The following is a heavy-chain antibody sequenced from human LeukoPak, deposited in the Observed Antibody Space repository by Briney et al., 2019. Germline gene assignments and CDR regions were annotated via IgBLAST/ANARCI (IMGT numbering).Heavy chain of an antibody. CDR2: IYYSGST. CDR3: ARIGSNSIVRGEYFDY. J-gene: IGHJ4*02. V-gene: IGHV4-39*01. D-gene: IGHD3-16*01. Sequence: SETLSLTCTVSGGSISSSSYYWGWIRQPPGKGLEWIGSIYYSGSTYYNPSLKSRVTISVDTSKNQFSLKLSSVTAADTAVYYCARIGSNSIVRGEYFDYWGQGTLVTVSS. CDR1: GGSISSSSYY.